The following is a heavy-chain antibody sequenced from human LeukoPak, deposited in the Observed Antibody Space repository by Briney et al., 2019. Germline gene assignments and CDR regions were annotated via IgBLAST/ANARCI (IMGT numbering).Heavy chain of an antibody. CDR2: IYPGDSDT. CDR3: ARHLSGPGSGGDY. V-gene: IGHV5-51*01. CDR1: GYSFTSYW. Sequence: EESLQISCQGSGYSFTSYWIGWVRQMPGKGLEWMGIIYPGDSDTRYSPSFQGQVTVSADKSISTAYLQWSSLKASDTAMYYCARHLSGPGSGGDYWGQGTLVTVSS. J-gene: IGHJ4*02. D-gene: IGHD3-10*01.